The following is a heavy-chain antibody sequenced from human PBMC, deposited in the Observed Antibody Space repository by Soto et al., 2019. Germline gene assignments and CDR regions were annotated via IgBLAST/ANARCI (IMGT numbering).Heavy chain of an antibody. J-gene: IGHJ4*02. D-gene: IGHD6-13*01. CDR2: IYWDDDK. Sequence: QITLKESGPTLVKPTQTLTLTCTFSGFSLSTSGVGVGWIRQPPGKGLEWLALIYWDDDKRYSPSLKSRLTITKNTSKNQVVLTMTNMDPVDTATYYCAHMHAAAGTLDYWGQGTLVTVST. CDR1: GFSLSTSGVG. CDR3: AHMHAAAGTLDY. V-gene: IGHV2-5*02.